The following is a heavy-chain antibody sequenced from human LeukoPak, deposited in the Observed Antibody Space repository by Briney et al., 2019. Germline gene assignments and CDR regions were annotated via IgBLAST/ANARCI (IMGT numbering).Heavy chain of an antibody. J-gene: IGHJ4*02. V-gene: IGHV3-7*01. CDR1: GFTFSSYW. D-gene: IGHD3-9*01. CDR2: IKEDGSEK. CDR3: ARDRYLSAA. Sequence: GGSLRLSCAASGFTFSSYWMSWVRQAPGKGLEWVANIKEDGSEKYCVNSVKGRFTISRDNAKNSLYLQMNSLKVEDTAVYYCARDRYLSAAWGQGTLVTVSS.